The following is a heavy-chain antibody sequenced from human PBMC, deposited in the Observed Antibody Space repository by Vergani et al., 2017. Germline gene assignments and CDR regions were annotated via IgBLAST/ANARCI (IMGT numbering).Heavy chain of an antibody. Sequence: QVQLVQSGAEVKKPGASVKVSCKASGYTFTGYYMHWVRQAPGQGLEWMGWINPNSGSTNYAQKFQGRVTMTRDTSISTAYMGLSRLGSDDTAVYYCARVIGAAAGTGYYYYGMDVWGQGTTVTVSS. D-gene: IGHD6-13*01. CDR1: GYTFTGYY. V-gene: IGHV1-2*02. CDR2: INPNSGST. J-gene: IGHJ6*02. CDR3: ARVIGAAAGTGYYYYGMDV.